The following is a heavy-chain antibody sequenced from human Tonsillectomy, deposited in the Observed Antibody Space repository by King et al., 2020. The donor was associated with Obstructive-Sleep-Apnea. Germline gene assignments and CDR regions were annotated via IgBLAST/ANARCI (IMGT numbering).Heavy chain of an antibody. CDR3: VILGAWVPALFDH. CDR1: GGSISSSSYY. D-gene: IGHD3-3*01. Sequence: LQLQESGPGLVKPSETLSLTCTVSGGSISSSSYYWGWIRQPPGKGLEWIGSIYYSGSTYYNPSLKSRVTISVDTSKNQFSLKLSSVTAANSAVYYCVILGAWVPALFDHWGPGTLVTVSS. V-gene: IGHV4-39*01. CDR2: IYYSGST. J-gene: IGHJ4*02.